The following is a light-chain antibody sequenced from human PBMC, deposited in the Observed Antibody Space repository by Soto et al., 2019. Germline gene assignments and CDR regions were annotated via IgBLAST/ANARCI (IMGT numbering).Light chain of an antibody. CDR3: QQSHTNPLT. CDR2: SAS. V-gene: IGKV1-39*01. CDR1: QSVGRW. J-gene: IGKJ4*01. Sequence: DIQMTQSPSTLSASVGDRVTITCRASQSVGRWLAWYQQKPGKAPKLLIFSASGLQSGVPSRFSGGGYGTEFTLTISSLQLEDFATYYCQQSHTNPLTFGGGTKVDI.